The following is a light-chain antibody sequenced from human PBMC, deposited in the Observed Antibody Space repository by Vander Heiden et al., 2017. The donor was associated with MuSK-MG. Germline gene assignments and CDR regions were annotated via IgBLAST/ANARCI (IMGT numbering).Light chain of an antibody. CDR3: HSYGGSNNCGV. J-gene: IGLJ3*02. V-gene: IGLV2-8*01. CDR2: EVI. CDR1: SSDVGGYNY. Sequence: QSALTQPPSASGSPGQSVAISCTGTSSDVGGYNYVSWYQQYPGKAPKLLSYEVIKRPSGVPDRFSGSKSGNTASLTVSGLQAEDEADYYCHSYGGSNNCGVFGGGTRLTVL.